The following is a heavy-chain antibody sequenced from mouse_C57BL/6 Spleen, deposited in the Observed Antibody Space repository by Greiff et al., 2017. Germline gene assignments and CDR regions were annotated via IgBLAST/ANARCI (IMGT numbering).Heavy chain of an antibody. J-gene: IGHJ4*01. CDR2: ISSGGSYT. CDR1: GFTFSSYG. CDR3: ARRGGSDAMDY. V-gene: IGHV5-6*02. D-gene: IGHD1-1*01. Sequence: EVNVVESGGDLVKPGGSLKLSCAASGFTFSSYGMSWVRQTPDKRLEWVATISSGGSYTYYPDSVKGRFTISRDNAKNTLYLQMSSLKSEDTAMYYCARRGGSDAMDYWGQGTSVTVSS.